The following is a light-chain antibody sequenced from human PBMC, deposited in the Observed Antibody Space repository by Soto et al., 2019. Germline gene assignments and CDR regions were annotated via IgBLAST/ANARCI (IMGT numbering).Light chain of an antibody. J-gene: IGLJ2*01. Sequence: QSALTQPPSASGTPGQRVFISCSGSSSNIGGTNYAYWYQQLPGAAPKLLMHSNNLRPSGVPERISGSKSGPSASPAISGLRSEDEAVYYCASWDDRLGAVIFGGGTKVTVL. V-gene: IGLV1-47*02. CDR2: SNN. CDR1: SSNIGGTNY. CDR3: ASWDDRLGAVI.